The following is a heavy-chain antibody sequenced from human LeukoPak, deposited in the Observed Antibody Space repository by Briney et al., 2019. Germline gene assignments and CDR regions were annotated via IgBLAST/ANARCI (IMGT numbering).Heavy chain of an antibody. Sequence: SETLSLTCTVSGYSISSGYYWGWIRPPPGKGLEWIGSIYHSGSTYYNPSLKSRVTISADTSKNQFSLRLTSVTAADTAVYYCARFRGRSAYYLDYWGQGTLVTVSS. V-gene: IGHV4-38-2*02. CDR1: GYSISSGYY. D-gene: IGHD2-15*01. CDR2: IYHSGST. CDR3: ARFRGRSAYYLDY. J-gene: IGHJ4*02.